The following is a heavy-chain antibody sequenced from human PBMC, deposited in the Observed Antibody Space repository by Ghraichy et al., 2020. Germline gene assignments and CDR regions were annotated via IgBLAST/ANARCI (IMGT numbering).Heavy chain of an antibody. CDR3: ARDTDYGSGSWGSDN. J-gene: IGHJ4*02. V-gene: IGHV7-4-1*02. D-gene: IGHD3-10*01. Sequence: ASVKVSCKSSGYAFTDYPMSWVRQAPGQGLEWLGWINTKTGSPTYAEGFTGRFVFSLDTSVSTAYLQISSLKAEDSALYYFARDTDYGSGSWGSDNWGQGTLVTVSS. CDR1: GYAFTDYP. CDR2: INTKTGSP.